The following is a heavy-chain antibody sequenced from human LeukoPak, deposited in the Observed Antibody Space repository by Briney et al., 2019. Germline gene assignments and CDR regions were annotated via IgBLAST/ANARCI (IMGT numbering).Heavy chain of an antibody. CDR3: ARAGYSYGAWFDP. V-gene: IGHV1-3*03. D-gene: IGHD5-18*01. CDR1: GYTFTSYA. CDR2: INAGNGNT. Sequence: ASVKVSCKASGYTFTSYAMHWVRQAPGQRLEWMGWINAGNGNTKYSQEFQGRVTITRDTSASTAYMELGSLRSEDMAVYYCARAGYSYGAWFDPWGQGTLVTVSS. J-gene: IGHJ5*02.